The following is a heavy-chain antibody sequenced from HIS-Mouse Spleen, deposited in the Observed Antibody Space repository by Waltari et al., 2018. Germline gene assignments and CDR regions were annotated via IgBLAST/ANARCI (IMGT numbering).Heavy chain of an antibody. Sequence: QLQLQESGPGLVKPSETLSLTCTVSGGSISSSSYYWGWIRQPPGKGLGWVGRFYYSGSTYYNPCLKSRVTISVDTSKNQFSLKLSSVTAADTAVYYCARDSPYSSSWYYFDYWGQGTLVTVSS. J-gene: IGHJ4*02. CDR3: ARDSPYSSSWYYFDY. V-gene: IGHV4-39*07. D-gene: IGHD6-13*01. CDR1: GGSISSSSYY. CDR2: FYYSGST.